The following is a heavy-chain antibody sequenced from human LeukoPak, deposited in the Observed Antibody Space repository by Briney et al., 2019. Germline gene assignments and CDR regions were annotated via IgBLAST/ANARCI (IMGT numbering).Heavy chain of an antibody. CDR2: INPSGGST. CDR3: AAVLAGPSNSSSVYYMDV. CDR1: GYTFTSYY. J-gene: IGHJ6*03. Sequence: ASVKVSCKASGYTFTSYYMHWVRQAPGQGLEWMGIINPSGGSTSYPQKFQGRVTMTRDTSTSTVYMELSSLRSEDTAVYYCAAVLAGPSNSSSVYYMDVWGKGTTVTVSS. D-gene: IGHD6-6*01. V-gene: IGHV1-46*01.